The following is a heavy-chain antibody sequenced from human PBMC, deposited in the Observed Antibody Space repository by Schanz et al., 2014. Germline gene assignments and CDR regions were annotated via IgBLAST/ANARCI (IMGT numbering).Heavy chain of an antibody. J-gene: IGHJ3*01. CDR1: GFPFSDYF. CDR3: ARELPGVVAFDF. D-gene: IGHD7-27*01. V-gene: IGHV3-11*04. CDR2: IGNGGVTI. Sequence: QVQLVDSGGGLVKPGGSLRLSCTASGFPFSDYFMAWIRQPPGRGLEWVSYIGNGGVTIYYADSVKGRFTISGDSSKYTVYLQMNSLRADDTAVYYCARELPGVVAFDFWGQGTMVTVSS.